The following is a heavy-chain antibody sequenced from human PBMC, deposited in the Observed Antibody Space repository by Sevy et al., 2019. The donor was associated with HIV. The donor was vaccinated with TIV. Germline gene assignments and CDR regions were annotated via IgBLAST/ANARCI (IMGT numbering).Heavy chain of an antibody. J-gene: IGHJ4*02. CDR3: ARDFAAAGTYYFDY. CDR2: ISYDGSNK. D-gene: IGHD6-13*01. CDR1: GFTFNNYA. V-gene: IGHV3-30-3*01. Sequence: GGSVRLSCAASGFTFNNYAMHWVRQAPGKGLEWVAVISYDGSNKYYADSVKGRFTISRDNSKNTLYLQMNSLRAEDTAVYYGARDFAAAGTYYFDYWGRGTLVTVSS.